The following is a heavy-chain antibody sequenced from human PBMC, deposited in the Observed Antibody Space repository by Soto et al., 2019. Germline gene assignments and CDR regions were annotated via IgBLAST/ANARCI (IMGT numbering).Heavy chain of an antibody. CDR2: IYWVDDK. D-gene: IGHD5-12*01. J-gene: IGHJ3*02. Sequence: QLTLKESGPTLVKPTQTLTLTCTISGFSLSRSGVGVGWIRQPPGKAPEWLALIYWVDDKRYSPSLNRRLTSTKDTSKDQVVLTMPTVHPVDTATYYCAHRSGYVRAFHIWGQGTMGTVSS. V-gene: IGHV2-5*02. CDR1: GFSLSRSGVG. CDR3: AHRSGYVRAFHI.